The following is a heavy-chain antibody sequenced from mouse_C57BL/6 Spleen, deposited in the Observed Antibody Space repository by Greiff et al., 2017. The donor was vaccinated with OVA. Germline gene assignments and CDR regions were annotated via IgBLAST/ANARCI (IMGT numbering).Heavy chain of an antibody. V-gene: IGHV1-53*01. CDR1: GYTFTSYW. CDR3: ARDRQPYYAMDY. D-gene: IGHD3-2*01. CDR2: INPSNGGT. J-gene: IGHJ4*01. Sequence: QVQLQQPGTELVKPGASVKLSCKASGYTFTSYWMPWVKQRPGQGLEWIGNINPSNGGTNYNEKFKSKATLTVDKSSSTAYMQLSSLTSEDSAVYYCARDRQPYYAMDYWGQGTSVTVSS.